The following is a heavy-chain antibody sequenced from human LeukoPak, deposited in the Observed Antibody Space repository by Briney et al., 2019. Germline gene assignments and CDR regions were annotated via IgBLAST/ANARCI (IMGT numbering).Heavy chain of an antibody. D-gene: IGHD3-22*01. J-gene: IGHJ3*02. CDR3: AKDYYDSSGSYSYDAFDI. V-gene: IGHV3-23*01. CDR1: GLTFSSYA. Sequence: GGSLRLSCAASGLTFSSYAMSWVRQAPGEGVKWVSAISGSGGSTYYADSVKGRFTISRDNSKNTLYLQMNSLRAEDTAVYYCAKDYYDSSGSYSYDAFDIWGQGTMVTVSS. CDR2: ISGSGGST.